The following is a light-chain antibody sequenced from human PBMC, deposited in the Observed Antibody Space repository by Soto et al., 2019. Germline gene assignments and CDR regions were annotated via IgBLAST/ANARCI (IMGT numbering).Light chain of an antibody. CDR2: TTS. CDR3: QQSYSIPYT. Sequence: PSSLSASVGDRVTITCRASQVITNFLAWYQQKPGKVPRLLIYTTSTLQSGVPSRFSGSGSGTDFTLTISSLQPEDFATYFCQQSYSIPYTFGQGTKVDI. V-gene: IGKV1-39*01. CDR1: QVITNF. J-gene: IGKJ2*01.